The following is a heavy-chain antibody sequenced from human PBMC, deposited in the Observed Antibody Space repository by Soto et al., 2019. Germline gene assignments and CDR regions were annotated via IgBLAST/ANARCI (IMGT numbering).Heavy chain of an antibody. V-gene: IGHV1-69*01. J-gene: IGHJ5*02. CDR3: AREARGYYPPYALIDP. D-gene: IGHD1-26*01. CDR2: IIPIFGTA. Sequence: QAQLVQSGAEVKKPGSSVKVSCKASGGTFSSYAISWVRQAPGQGLEWMGGIIPIFGTANYAQKFQGRVTITADESTSTAYMELSSLRSEDTAVYYCAREARGYYPPYALIDPWGQGTLVTVSS. CDR1: GGTFSSYA.